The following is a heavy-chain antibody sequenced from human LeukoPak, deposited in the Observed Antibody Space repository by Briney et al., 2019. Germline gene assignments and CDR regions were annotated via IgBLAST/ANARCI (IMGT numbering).Heavy chain of an antibody. CDR2: VNLQGST. Sequence: SETLSLTCGVSGGSIASTNYWTWVRQPPGKGLEWIGEVNLQGSTNYNPSLMGRVAISVDMSENHISLQLTSVTAADTAVYYCARLSTYSSSWWLDYWGQGTLVTVSS. D-gene: IGHD6-13*01. CDR3: ARLSTYSSSWWLDY. J-gene: IGHJ4*02. CDR1: GGSIASTNY. V-gene: IGHV4-4*02.